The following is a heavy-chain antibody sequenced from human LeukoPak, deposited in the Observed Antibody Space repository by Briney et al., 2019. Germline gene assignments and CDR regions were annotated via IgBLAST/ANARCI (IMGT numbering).Heavy chain of an antibody. Sequence: PSETLSLTCSVSGGSIGSHYWTWIRQTPGKGLEWIGYVYDIGSTKYNPSLKSRVTISVDTSKNQFSLRLSSVTDADTAVYYCAKDPGRFTLGNWFDPWGQGTLVTVSS. CDR3: AKDPGRFTLGNWFDP. V-gene: IGHV4-59*11. CDR2: VYDIGST. CDR1: GGSIGSHY. J-gene: IGHJ5*02.